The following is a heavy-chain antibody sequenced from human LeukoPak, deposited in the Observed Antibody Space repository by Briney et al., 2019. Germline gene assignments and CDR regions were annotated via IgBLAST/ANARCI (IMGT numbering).Heavy chain of an antibody. CDR3: ARGEVSASLYYFDF. CDR2: VSGYTGNT. Sequence: ASVKVSCKTSGYTFTTYGVSWVRQAPGQGPEWMGWVSGYTGNTNYAERFQGRVTMTTDTSTSTVYMELTSLRSDDTAVYYCARGEVSASLYYFDFWGQGTLVTVS. V-gene: IGHV1-18*01. CDR1: GYTFTTYG. D-gene: IGHD2-2*01. J-gene: IGHJ4*02.